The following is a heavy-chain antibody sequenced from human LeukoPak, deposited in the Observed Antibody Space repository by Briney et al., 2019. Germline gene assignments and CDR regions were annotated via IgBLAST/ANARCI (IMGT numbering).Heavy chain of an antibody. V-gene: IGHV3-21*01. CDR1: GFTFSSYS. CDR3: ARGRIAAALKGYYYFDY. CDR2: ISSSSSYI. J-gene: IGHJ4*02. Sequence: PGGSLRLSCAASGFTFSSYSVNWVRQAPGKGLEWVSSISSSSSYIYYADSVKGRFTISRDNAKNSLYLQMNSLRAEDTAVYYCARGRIAAALKGYYYFDYWGQGTLVTVSS. D-gene: IGHD6-13*01.